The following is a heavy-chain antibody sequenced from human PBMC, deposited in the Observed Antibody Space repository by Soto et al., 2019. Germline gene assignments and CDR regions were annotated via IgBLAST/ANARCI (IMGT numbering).Heavy chain of an antibody. J-gene: IGHJ4*02. Sequence: VASVKVSCKASGYTFTGYLMHWVRQAPGQGLEWMGWINTNNGGTNSAQKFQGRVTMTMDTSINTAYMELSSLRSDDTAIYYCARGWEAVVGANYWGQGTLVTVSS. D-gene: IGHD2-15*01. CDR1: GYTFTGYL. V-gene: IGHV1-2*02. CDR3: ARGWEAVVGANY. CDR2: INTNNGGT.